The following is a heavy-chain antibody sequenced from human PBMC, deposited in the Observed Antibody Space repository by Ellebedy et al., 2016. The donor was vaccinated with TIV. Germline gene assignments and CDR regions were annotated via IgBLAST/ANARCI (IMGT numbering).Heavy chain of an antibody. J-gene: IGHJ3*01. D-gene: IGHD2-2*01. CDR2: IGSSGSPM. V-gene: IGHV3-11*01. Sequence: GESLKISXVASGFTFSNHYMSWIRQAPGEGLEWVSYIGSSGSPMYHADSVKGRFTISRDNAKNSVYLQLNSLRAEDTAVYYCARENAPGEGTTSAFDFWGQGTMVTVSS. CDR1: GFTFSNHY. CDR3: ARENAPGEGTTSAFDF.